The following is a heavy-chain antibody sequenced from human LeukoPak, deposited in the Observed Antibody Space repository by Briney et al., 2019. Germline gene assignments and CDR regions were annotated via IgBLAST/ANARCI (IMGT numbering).Heavy chain of an antibody. CDR2: MNPNSGNT. Sequence: ASVTVSFKASGYTFTSYDINWVRQATGQGLEWMGWMNPNSGNTGYAQKFQGRVTMTRNTSISTAYMELSSLRSEDTAVYYCARGVDSSSWYFDYWGQGTLVTVSS. CDR3: ARGVDSSSWYFDY. CDR1: GYTFTSYD. J-gene: IGHJ4*02. D-gene: IGHD6-13*01. V-gene: IGHV1-8*01.